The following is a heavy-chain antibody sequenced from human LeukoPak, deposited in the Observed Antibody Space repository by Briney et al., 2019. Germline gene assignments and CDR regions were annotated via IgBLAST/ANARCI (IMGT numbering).Heavy chain of an antibody. J-gene: IGHJ4*02. V-gene: IGHV3-23*01. CDR3: AKDLGRTYCGGDCYHDY. CDR1: GFTFSSYA. CDR2: ISGSGGST. D-gene: IGHD2-21*02. Sequence: PGGSLKLSCAASGFTFSSYAMSWVRQAPGKGLEWVSAISGSGGSTYYADSVKGRFTISRDNSKNTLYLQMNSLRAEDTAVYYCAKDLGRTYCGGDCYHDYWGQGTLVTVS.